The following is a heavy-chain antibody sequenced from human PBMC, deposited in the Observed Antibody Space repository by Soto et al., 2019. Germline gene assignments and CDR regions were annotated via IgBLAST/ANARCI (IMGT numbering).Heavy chain of an antibody. CDR3: PKGFDSSSWYISVAAAFDI. V-gene: IGHV3-23*01. CDR2: ISGSGGST. Sequence: GWSLRLSCAASGFTFSSYAMRSVCQAPGKGLEWVPAISGSGGSTYYADSVQVRFTTSRDNSKNTLYLQMNSLRAEDTAVYYRPKGFDSSSWYISVAAAFDIWGQGVMATVSS. J-gene: IGHJ3*02. CDR1: GFTFSSYA. D-gene: IGHD6-13*01.